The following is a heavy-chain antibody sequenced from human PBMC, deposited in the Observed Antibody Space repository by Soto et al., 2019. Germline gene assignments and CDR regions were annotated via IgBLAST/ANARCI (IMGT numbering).Heavy chain of an antibody. CDR2: INSDGSST. V-gene: IGHV3-74*01. CDR3: ARDTDCSSTSCYSYGMDV. D-gene: IGHD2-2*01. CDR1: GFTFSSYW. Sequence: EVQLVESGGGLVQPGGSLRLSCAASGFTFSSYWMHWVRQAPGKGLVWVSRINSDGSSTSYADSVKGRFTISRDNAKNTLDLQMNSLRAEDTAVYYCARDTDCSSTSCYSYGMDVWGQGTTVTVSS. J-gene: IGHJ6*02.